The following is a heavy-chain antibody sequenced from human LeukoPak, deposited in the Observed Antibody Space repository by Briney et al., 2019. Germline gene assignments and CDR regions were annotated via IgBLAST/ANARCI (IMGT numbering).Heavy chain of an antibody. CDR2: ISSSGSTI. V-gene: IGHV3-48*03. CDR3: ARGDYYDTSGFRGGYYYYGMDV. Sequence: GGSLRLSCAASGFTFSYYEMNWVRQAPGKGLEWVSYISSSGSTIYYADSVKGRFTISRDNAKNSLCLQMNSLRAEDTAVYYCARGDYYDTSGFRGGYYYYGMDVWGQGTTVTVSS. CDR1: GFTFSYYE. D-gene: IGHD3-22*01. J-gene: IGHJ6*02.